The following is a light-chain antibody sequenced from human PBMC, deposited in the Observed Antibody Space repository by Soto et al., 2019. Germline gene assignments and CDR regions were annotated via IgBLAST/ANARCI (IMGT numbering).Light chain of an antibody. CDR1: QSVSSY. CDR2: DAS. V-gene: IGKV3-11*01. Sequence: EIVLTQSPATLSLSPGERATLSCRASQSVSSYLAWYQQKPGQAPRLLIYDASNSATGIPARFSGSGSGTDFTITISSLEHEDFAVYYCQQRSNWPPFTFGPGTKVDIK. J-gene: IGKJ3*01. CDR3: QQRSNWPPFT.